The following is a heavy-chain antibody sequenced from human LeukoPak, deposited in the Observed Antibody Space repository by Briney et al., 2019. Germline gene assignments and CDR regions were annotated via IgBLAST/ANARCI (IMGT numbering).Heavy chain of an antibody. CDR3: AKDRGDYDILTGLDY. CDR2: IRYDGSNK. V-gene: IGHV3-30*02. Sequence: PGGSLRLSCAASGFTFSSYGMHWVRQAPGKGLEWVAFIRYDGSNKYYADSVKGRFTISRDNSKNTLYLQMNSLRAEDTAVYYCAKDRGDYDILTGLDYWGQGTLVTVSS. J-gene: IGHJ4*02. CDR1: GFTFSSYG. D-gene: IGHD3-9*01.